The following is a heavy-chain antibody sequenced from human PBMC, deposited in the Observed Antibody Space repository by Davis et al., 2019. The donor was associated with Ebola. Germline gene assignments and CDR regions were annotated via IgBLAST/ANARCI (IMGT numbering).Heavy chain of an antibody. J-gene: IGHJ4*02. CDR1: GFTFSDYY. D-gene: IGHD5-18*01. CDR2: ISRRSSYT. Sequence: GESLKISCAASGFTFSDYYMSWIRQAPGKGLEWVSYISRRSSYTNYADSVKGRFTISRYNAKNSVYLQMNSLRDEDTAIYYCARVETAMADYWGQGTLVTVSS. V-gene: IGHV3-11*06. CDR3: ARVETAMADY.